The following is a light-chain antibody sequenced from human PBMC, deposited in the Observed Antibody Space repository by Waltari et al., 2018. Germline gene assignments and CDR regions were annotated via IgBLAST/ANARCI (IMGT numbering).Light chain of an antibody. V-gene: IGLV2-14*01. J-gene: IGLJ3*02. CDR3: SSYTSSSTWV. Sequence: QSALTQPASVSGSPGQSISISCTGTSSDVGVYNYVSWYQQHPGKAPNLRIYEVSNRPSGISNRFSGSKSDNTASLTISGLQAEDEADYYCSSYTSSSTWVFGGGTKLTVL. CDR2: EVS. CDR1: SSDVGVYNY.